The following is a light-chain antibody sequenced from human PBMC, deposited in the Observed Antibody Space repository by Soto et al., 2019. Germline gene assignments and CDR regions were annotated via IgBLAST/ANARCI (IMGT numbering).Light chain of an antibody. Sequence: EIVLTQSPASLCLSPGERATLSCSASQSVRTYLAWYQQKPGQAPRLLIYDASKRATGIPGRFSGSGSGTDFTLTISSLEPEDFAVYYCQQRSNWPPALTFGGGTKGDIK. CDR2: DAS. CDR1: QSVRTY. V-gene: IGKV3-11*01. CDR3: QQRSNWPPALT. J-gene: IGKJ4*01.